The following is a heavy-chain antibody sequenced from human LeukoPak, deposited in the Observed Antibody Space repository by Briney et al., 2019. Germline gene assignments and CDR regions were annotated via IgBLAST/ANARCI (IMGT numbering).Heavy chain of an antibody. CDR3: ASDAMRAPGDY. V-gene: IGHV3-30*03. CDR1: GFTFSSYA. CDR2: ISNDGDNQ. D-gene: IGHD2-2*01. J-gene: IGHJ4*02. Sequence: PGGSLLLSCAASGFTFSSYAMHWVRPAPGKGLEWVAAISNDGDNQYYVDSLKGRVTVSRDNANDILYLQMNSLRAEDTAVYYCASDAMRAPGDYWGQGTLLTVSS.